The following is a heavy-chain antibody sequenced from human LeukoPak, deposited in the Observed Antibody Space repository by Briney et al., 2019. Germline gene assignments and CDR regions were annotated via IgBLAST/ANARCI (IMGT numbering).Heavy chain of an antibody. V-gene: IGHV1-8*02. CDR2: INPNSGNT. Sequence: ASVKVSCKSSGYTFTDYYIHWVRQAPGQGLEWMGWINPNSGNTGYAQNFQGRVTMTRNTSISTAYMELSSLRSEDTAVYYCARDYYGSKSSSFDPWGQGTLVTVSS. J-gene: IGHJ5*02. CDR3: ARDYYGSKSSSFDP. CDR1: GYTFTDYY. D-gene: IGHD3-10*01.